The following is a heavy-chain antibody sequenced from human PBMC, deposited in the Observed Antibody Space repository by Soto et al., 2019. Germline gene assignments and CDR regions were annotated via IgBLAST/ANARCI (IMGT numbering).Heavy chain of an antibody. Sequence: QLQLQESGSGLVKPSQTLSLTCAVSGVSISSDGYSWSWIRQPPGKGLEWIGFIYQSGSTYYNPSPTXRXTXRXXRSTHPLSLELTSVTAADTAVYYCARAYYDFCTSDHCGMDVWGQGTTVTVSS. J-gene: IGHJ6*02. CDR3: ARAYYDFCTSDHCGMDV. CDR1: GVSISSDGYS. D-gene: IGHD3-3*01. CDR2: IYQSGST. V-gene: IGHV4-30-2*01.